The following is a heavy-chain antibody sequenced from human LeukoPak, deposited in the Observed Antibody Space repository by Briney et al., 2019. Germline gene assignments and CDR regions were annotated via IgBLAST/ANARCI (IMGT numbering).Heavy chain of an antibody. CDR2: ISSVGSST. Sequence: PGGSLRLSCAASGFTFSSYWMHWVRQAPGRGLVWVSRISSVGSSTIYADSVKGRFTISRDNAKNTLYLQMNSLRAEDTAVYYCARDWGGYGPTSHDYWGQGTLVTVSS. J-gene: IGHJ4*02. D-gene: IGHD3-16*01. V-gene: IGHV3-74*01. CDR3: ARDWGGYGPTSHDY. CDR1: GFTFSSYW.